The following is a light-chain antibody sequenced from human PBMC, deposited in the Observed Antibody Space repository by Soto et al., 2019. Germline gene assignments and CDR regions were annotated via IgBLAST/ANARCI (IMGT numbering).Light chain of an antibody. J-gene: IGKJ4*01. CDR2: WAS. CDR1: QSLLFSSNNKNY. V-gene: IGKV4-1*01. CDR3: QQYYSRPPGLT. Sequence: DIVVNQSPDSLAVSLGERATINCKSSQSLLFSSNNKNYLSWYQQKPGQPPKLLIYWASTREFGVPDRFSASGSGTDFPLTISSVQAEDVAVYCCQQYYSRPPGLTFGGGTKVEIK.